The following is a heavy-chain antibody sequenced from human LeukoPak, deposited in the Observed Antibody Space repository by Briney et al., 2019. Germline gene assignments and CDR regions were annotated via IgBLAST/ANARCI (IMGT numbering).Heavy chain of an antibody. CDR1: GYTFTGYY. D-gene: IGHD1-26*01. CDR3: ARLLVGAVDY. J-gene: IGHJ4*02. CDR2: INPNSGDT. V-gene: IGHV1-2*02. Sequence: PLASVKVSCTASGYTFTGYYMHWVRQAPGQGLEWMGWINPNSGDTNYAQKFQGRVTMTRDTSISTAYMELSRLRSDDTAVYYCARLLVGAVDYWGQGTLVTVSS.